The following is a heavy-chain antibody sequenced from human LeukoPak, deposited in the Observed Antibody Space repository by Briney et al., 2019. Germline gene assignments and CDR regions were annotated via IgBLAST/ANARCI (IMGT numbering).Heavy chain of an antibody. Sequence: GGSLRLSCAASGFTFSSYAMSWVRQDPGKGLEWVSAISGSGGSTYYADSVKGRFTISRDNSKNTLYLQMNSLRAEDTAVYYCAKLVLDYYDSSGYYSQAEYFQHWGQGTLVTVSS. CDR3: AKLVLDYYDSSGYYSQAEYFQH. D-gene: IGHD3-22*01. CDR1: GFTFSSYA. V-gene: IGHV3-23*01. J-gene: IGHJ1*01. CDR2: ISGSGGST.